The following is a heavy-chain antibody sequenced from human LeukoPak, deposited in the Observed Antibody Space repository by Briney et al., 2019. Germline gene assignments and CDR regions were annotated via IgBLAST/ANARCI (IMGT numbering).Heavy chain of an antibody. J-gene: IGHJ6*03. CDR2: IKQDGSEK. CDR3: ARVKQQLVRLLGRDTTYYYYYYMDV. Sequence: PGGPLRLSCAGSGFTFSSYWMSWVRQAPGKGLEWVANIKQDGSEKHYVDSVKGRFTISRDNAKNSLFLQMNSLRAEDTAVYFCARVKQQLVRLLGRDTTYYYYYYMDVWGKGTTVTVSS. CDR1: GFTFSSYW. V-gene: IGHV3-7*01. D-gene: IGHD6-13*01.